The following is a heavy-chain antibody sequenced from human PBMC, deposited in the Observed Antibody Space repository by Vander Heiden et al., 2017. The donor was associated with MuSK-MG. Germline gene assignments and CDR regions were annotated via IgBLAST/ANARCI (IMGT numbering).Heavy chain of an antibody. CDR2: INPHTGGT. CDR1: GYSFTDYF. J-gene: IGHJ2*01. V-gene: IGHV1-2*05. Sequence: QVQLVQSGAEVKRPGASVKASCKASGYSFTDYFIYWVRQAPGQGLEWMGRINPHTGGTKYAQNFQGRVTMTRDTSISTAYMELSSLTSDDTVVYYCARGGASWYFDFWGRGTLVTVSS. CDR3: ARGGASWYFDF.